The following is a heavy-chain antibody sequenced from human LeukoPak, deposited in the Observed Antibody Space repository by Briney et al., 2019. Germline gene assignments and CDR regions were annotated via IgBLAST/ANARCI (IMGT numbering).Heavy chain of an antibody. CDR1: GYTFTSYA. V-gene: IGHV1-3*01. J-gene: IGHJ4*02. CDR3: AREFGPYSSSLDY. Sequence: GASMKVSCKASGYTFTSYAMHWVRQAPGQRLEWMGWINAGNGNTKYSQKFQGRVTITRDTSASTAYMELSSLRSEDTAVYYCAREFGPYSSSLDYWGQGTLVTVSS. CDR2: INAGNGNT. D-gene: IGHD6-13*01.